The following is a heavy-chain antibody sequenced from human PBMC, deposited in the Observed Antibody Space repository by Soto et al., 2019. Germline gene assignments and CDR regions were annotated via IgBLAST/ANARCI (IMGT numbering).Heavy chain of an antibody. J-gene: IGHJ3*02. V-gene: IGHV3-13*01. CDR1: GFTFSSYD. CDR2: IGTAGDT. Sequence: AGGSLRLSCAASGFTFSSYDMHWVRQATGKGLEWVSAIGTAGDTYYPGSVKGRFTISRENAKNSLYLQMNSLRAGDTAVYYCARASGGLDYDFWSGPEEGAFDIWGQGTMVTVSS. CDR3: ARASGGLDYDFWSGPEEGAFDI. D-gene: IGHD3-3*01.